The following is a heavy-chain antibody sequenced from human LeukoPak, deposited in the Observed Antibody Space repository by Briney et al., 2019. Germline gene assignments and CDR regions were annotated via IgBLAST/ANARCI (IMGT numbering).Heavy chain of an antibody. CDR2: INHRGST. V-gene: IGHV4-34*01. CDR3: ARGLRSACGVYVRGSYYFDY. J-gene: IGHJ4*02. CDR1: RGSLIAYY. D-gene: IGHD3-10*02. Sequence: LPESLSLTPVLYRGSLIAYYRSGIGQPPRRGGGWVGEINHRGSTNFDPSLKSPVTISVDTSTNQLSLKLSSVTAAYTAVYYCARGLRSACGVYVRGSYYFDYWGQGTLVTVSS.